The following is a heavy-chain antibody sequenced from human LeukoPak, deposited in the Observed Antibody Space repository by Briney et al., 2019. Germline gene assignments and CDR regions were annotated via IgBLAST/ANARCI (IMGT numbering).Heavy chain of an antibody. D-gene: IGHD3-10*01. J-gene: IGHJ4*02. Sequence: PGGSLRLSCAASGFSLSSYATSWVRQAPGKGLEWVSSISASGVDAYYADSVKGRFTISRDTSKNTLNLQLNRLRDEDMAVYYCAKQLDTGNYYPTGDDYWGRGTLVTVSS. CDR1: GFSLSSYA. CDR3: AKQLDTGNYYPTGDDY. CDR2: ISASGVDA. V-gene: IGHV3-23*01.